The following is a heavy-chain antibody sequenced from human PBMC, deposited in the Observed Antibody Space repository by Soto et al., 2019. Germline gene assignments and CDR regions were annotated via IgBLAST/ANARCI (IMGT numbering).Heavy chain of an antibody. CDR1: GRSISTSRSY. D-gene: IGHD2-21*01. Sequence: PSATRPLTCSVSGRSISTSRSYWAWMRQPPGKGLEWLANIFYSGSTFYNPSLASRVSVSVDTSKNEFSLKLRSVTAADTAVYYCARQPTTGDTDLWFEPWGQGSLVTVSS. V-gene: IGHV4-39*01. CDR3: ARQPTTGDTDLWFEP. CDR2: IFYSGST. J-gene: IGHJ5*02.